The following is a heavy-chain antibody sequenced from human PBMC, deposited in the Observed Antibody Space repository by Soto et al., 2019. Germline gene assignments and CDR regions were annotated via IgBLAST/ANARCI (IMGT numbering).Heavy chain of an antibody. V-gene: IGHV1-18*01. D-gene: IGHD3-9*01. CDR1: GYIFSSFY. J-gene: IGHJ3*02. CDR3: AREIFGHVDAFDI. CDR2: TSGYSGNS. Sequence: ASVKVSCKASGYIFSSFYINWVRQAPGQGLEWMEWTSGYSGNSKYAQKFQGRVTMTTDTSTNTGYMEMRSLTSDDTAVYYCAREIFGHVDAFDIWGQGTMVTVSS.